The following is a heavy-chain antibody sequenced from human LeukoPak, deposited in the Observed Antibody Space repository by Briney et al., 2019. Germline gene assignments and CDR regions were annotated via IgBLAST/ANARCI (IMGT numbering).Heavy chain of an antibody. CDR3: ARGDFYRYYFDY. J-gene: IGHJ4*02. CDR2: IYTSGST. V-gene: IGHV4-4*09. Sequence: SETLSLTCTVSGGSIRTYYWSWIRQPPGKGLEWIGYIYTSGSTNYNPSLKSRVTMSLDTSEYQFSLKLSSVTAADTAVYYCARGDFYRYYFDYWGQGTLVTVSS. CDR1: GGSIRTYY. D-gene: IGHD2/OR15-2a*01.